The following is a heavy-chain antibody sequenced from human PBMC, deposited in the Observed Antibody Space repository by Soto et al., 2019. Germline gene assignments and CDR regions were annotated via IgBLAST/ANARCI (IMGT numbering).Heavy chain of an antibody. Sequence: QVQLVQSGAEVKKPGASVKVSCKASGYTFTSYYMHWVRQAPGQGLEWMGIINPSGGSTSYTQKFQGRVTMTRDTSTSTVYMELSSLRSEDTAVYYCARDPLVRGAFDIWGQGTMVTVSS. CDR1: GYTFTSYY. D-gene: IGHD6-13*01. J-gene: IGHJ3*02. V-gene: IGHV1-46*03. CDR3: ARDPLVRGAFDI. CDR2: INPSGGST.